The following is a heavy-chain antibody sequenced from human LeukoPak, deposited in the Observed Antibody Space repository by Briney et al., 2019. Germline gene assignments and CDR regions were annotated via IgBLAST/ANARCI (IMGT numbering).Heavy chain of an antibody. V-gene: IGHV4-59*08. J-gene: IGHJ5*02. CDR3: ARHAHICWSGGGGYWFDP. CDR2: IYYSGST. CDR1: GGSISSYY. D-gene: IGHD2-15*01. Sequence: SETLSLTCNVYGGSISSYYWSWIRHPPGKGLEWIGNIYYSGSTNYNPSLKGRVPISVDTSKKHFSLKVASVAAADTAVYYCARHAHICWSGGGGYWFDPWGQGTLVTVSS.